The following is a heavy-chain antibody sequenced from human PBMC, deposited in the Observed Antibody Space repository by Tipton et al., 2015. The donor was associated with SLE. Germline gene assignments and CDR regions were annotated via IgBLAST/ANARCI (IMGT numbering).Heavy chain of an antibody. CDR1: GGSFSAYY. D-gene: IGHD5-12*01. V-gene: IGHV4-34*01. CDR2: INHSGST. Sequence: TLSLTCAVYGGSFSAYYWSWIRQPPGKGLEWIGEINHSGSTNYNPSLKSRVTISVDTSKNQFSLKLSSVTAADTAVYYCARDPRGYSGSFPWGQGTLVTVSS. CDR3: ARDPRGYSGSFP. J-gene: IGHJ5*02.